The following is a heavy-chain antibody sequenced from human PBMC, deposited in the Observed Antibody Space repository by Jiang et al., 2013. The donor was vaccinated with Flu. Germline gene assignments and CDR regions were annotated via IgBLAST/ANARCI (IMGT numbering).Heavy chain of an antibody. V-gene: IGHV2-5*01. J-gene: IGHJ5*02. D-gene: IGHD6-6*01. CDR3: AHSPMAARGHNWFDP. CDR2: IYWNDDK. CDR1: GFSLSTSGVG. Sequence: KPTQTLTLTCTFSGFSLSTSGVGVGWIRQPPGKALEWLALIYWNDDKRYSPSLKSRLTITKDTSKNQVVLTMTNMDPVDTATYYCAHSPMAARGHNWFDPWGQGTLVTVSS.